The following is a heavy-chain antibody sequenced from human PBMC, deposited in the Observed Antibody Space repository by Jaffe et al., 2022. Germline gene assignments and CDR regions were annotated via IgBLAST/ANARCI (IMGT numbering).Heavy chain of an antibody. CDR2: ISADGGTT. CDR3: ARRAVTGVDAFDI. D-gene: IGHD6-19*01. Sequence: EVQLFDSGGGLVQPGGSLRLSCAASGFTFSNYLMSWVRQAPGKGLERVSAISADGGTTYYADSVKGRFTISRDNSKNTMYLQMNSLRAEDTAVYYCARRAVTGVDAFDIWGQGTMVTVSS. J-gene: IGHJ3*02. CDR1: GFTFSNYL. V-gene: IGHV3-23*01.